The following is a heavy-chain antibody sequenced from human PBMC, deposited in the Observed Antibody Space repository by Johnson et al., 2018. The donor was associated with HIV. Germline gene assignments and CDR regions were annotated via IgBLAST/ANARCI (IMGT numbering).Heavy chain of an antibody. Sequence: VLLLESGGGVVQPGRSLRLSCAASGFSFSSSYMTWVRQGPGKGLEWVSVIYSGGSTYYADSVKGRFTISRDNSKNTLYLQINSLRAEDTAVYYCARVTIFGVAFGAFDIWGQGTMVTVSS. CDR1: GFSFSSSY. V-gene: IGHV3-66*01. J-gene: IGHJ3*02. CDR2: IYSGGST. D-gene: IGHD3-3*01. CDR3: ARVTIFGVAFGAFDI.